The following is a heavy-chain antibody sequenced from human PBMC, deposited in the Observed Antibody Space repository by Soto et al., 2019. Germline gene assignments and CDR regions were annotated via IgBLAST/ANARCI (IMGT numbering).Heavy chain of an antibody. CDR3: ARDRDVVVAATPPSDDAFDI. D-gene: IGHD2-15*01. J-gene: IGHJ3*02. CDR1: GYTFTSYG. V-gene: IGHV1-18*01. Sequence: GASVKVSCKASGYTFTSYGISWVRQAPGQGLEWMGWISAYNGNTNYAQKLQGRVTMTTDTSTSTAYMELRSLRSDDTAVYYCARDRDVVVAATPPSDDAFDIWGQGTMVTVSS. CDR2: ISAYNGNT.